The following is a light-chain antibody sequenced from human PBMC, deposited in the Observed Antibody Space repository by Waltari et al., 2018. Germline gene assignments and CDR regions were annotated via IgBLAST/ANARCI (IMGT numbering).Light chain of an antibody. CDR3: QQRSNWTPHT. J-gene: IGKJ2*01. Sequence: EIVLTQSPATLSLSPGETATLSCRTSQGVGTYLAWYQQKPGQAPRLLIYDASNRATGIPARFRGSGSGTDFTLTISSLDAEDFAIYYCQQRSNWTPHTFGQGARLEIK. CDR1: QGVGTY. V-gene: IGKV3-11*01. CDR2: DAS.